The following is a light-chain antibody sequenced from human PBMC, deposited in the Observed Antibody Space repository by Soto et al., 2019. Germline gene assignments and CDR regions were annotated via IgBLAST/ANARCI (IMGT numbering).Light chain of an antibody. CDR1: QDISRY. J-gene: IGKJ4*01. V-gene: IGKV1-33*01. CDR3: QQYDNLPLT. Sequence: DIQMTQSPSSLSASVGDRVTITCQASQDISRYLNWYQHKPGKAPKLLIYDASNLETRVPSRFSGSGSGTDFTFTISSLQPEDFATYHCQQYDNLPLTFGGGTKVDIK. CDR2: DAS.